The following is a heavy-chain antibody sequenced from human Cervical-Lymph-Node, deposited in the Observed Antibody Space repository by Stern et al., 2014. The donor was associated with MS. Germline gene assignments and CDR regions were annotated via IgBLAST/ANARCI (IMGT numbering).Heavy chain of an antibody. CDR3: ARDRAAAVGTGYYYALDV. Sequence: VQLVPSGAEVKKPGSSVKVSCKVSGGTFITHAVSWLRQVPGQGLEWLGGIIPNLDTSNCVKKFQGRVTITADKSTSSVYMELTSLRFDDTAIYYCARDRAAAVGTGYYYALDVWGQGTTVTVSS. D-gene: IGHD6-13*01. J-gene: IGHJ6*02. CDR2: IIPNLDTS. V-gene: IGHV1-69*06. CDR1: GGTFITHA.